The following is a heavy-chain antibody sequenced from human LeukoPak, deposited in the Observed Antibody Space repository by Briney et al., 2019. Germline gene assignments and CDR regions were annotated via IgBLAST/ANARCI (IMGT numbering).Heavy chain of an antibody. J-gene: IGHJ4*02. Sequence: ASVKVSCKASGYTFTSYDINWVRQATGQGLEWMGWMNPNSGNTGYAQKFQGRVTMTRNTSISTVYMELSSLRSEDTAVYYCARGNTVVTPFDYWGQGTLVTVSS. CDR1: GYTFTSYD. CDR2: MNPNSGNT. CDR3: ARGNTVVTPFDY. D-gene: IGHD4-23*01. V-gene: IGHV1-8*01.